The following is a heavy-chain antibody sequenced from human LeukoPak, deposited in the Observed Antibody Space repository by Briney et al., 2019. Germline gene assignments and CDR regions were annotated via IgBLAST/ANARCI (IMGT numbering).Heavy chain of an antibody. CDR2: INPSGGST. CDR3: ARDGCSSTSCYLSWFDP. D-gene: IGHD2-2*01. J-gene: IGHJ5*02. V-gene: IGHV1-46*01. Sequence: ASVKVSCKASGYTFTSYYMHWVRQAPGQGLEWMGIINPSGGSTSYAQKFQGRVTMTTDTSTSTAYMELRSLRSDDTAVYYCARDGCSSTSCYLSWFDPWGQGTLVTVSS. CDR1: GYTFTSYY.